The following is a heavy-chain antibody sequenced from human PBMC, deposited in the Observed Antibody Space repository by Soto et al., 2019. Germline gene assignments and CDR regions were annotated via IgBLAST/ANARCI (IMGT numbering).Heavy chain of an antibody. J-gene: IGHJ4*02. D-gene: IGHD2-21*01. CDR2: ISINSNHK. CDR3: VRGGGGGQFDY. V-gene: IGHV3-11*06. CDR1: GFTFSDFY. Sequence: LRLSCAASGFTFSDFYMTWVRQAPGKGLEWLSYISINSNHKEYGDSVKGRHTISRDNAKNSLYLQMNSLRADDTAVYYCVRGGGGGQFDYWGQGNLVTVSS.